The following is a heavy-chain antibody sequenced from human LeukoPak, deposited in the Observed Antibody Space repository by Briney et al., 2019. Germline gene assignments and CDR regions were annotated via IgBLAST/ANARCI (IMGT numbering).Heavy chain of an antibody. CDR3: ARDTSYSWYDTFGDY. CDR1: GYTFTRYG. D-gene: IGHD6-13*01. J-gene: IGHJ4*02. CDR2: ISASNGNT. Sequence: ASVKVSCKASGYTFTRYGISWVRQAPGQGLEWMGWISASNGNTDHAQKFQGRVTMTTDTSTTTAYMELRSLRSDDTAVYYCARDTSYSWYDTFGDYWGQGTLVTVSS. V-gene: IGHV1-18*01.